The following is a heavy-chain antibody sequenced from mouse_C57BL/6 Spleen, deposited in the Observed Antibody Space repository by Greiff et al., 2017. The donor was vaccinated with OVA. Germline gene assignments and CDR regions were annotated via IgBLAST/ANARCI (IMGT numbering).Heavy chain of an antibody. CDR3: AREEITTVVAPFDY. V-gene: IGHV3-6*01. J-gene: IGHJ2*01. CDR2: ISYDGSN. CDR1: GYSITSGYY. Sequence: EVKLMESGPGLVKPSQSLSLTCSVTGYSITSGYYWNWIRQFPGNKLEWMGYISYDGSNNYNPSLKNRISITRDTSKNQFFLKLNSVTTEDTATYYCAREEITTVVAPFDYWGQGTTLTVSS. D-gene: IGHD1-1*01.